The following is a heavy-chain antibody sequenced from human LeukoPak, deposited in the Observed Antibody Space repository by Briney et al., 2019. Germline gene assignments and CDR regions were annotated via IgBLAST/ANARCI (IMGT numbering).Heavy chain of an antibody. CDR2: IKQDESEI. CDR3: ATSTDYYDSSGPF. D-gene: IGHD3-22*01. Sequence: GGSLRLSCAASGFTFSNYWMSWVRQSPGKGLEWVAKIKQDESEIYYVDSVKGRFTISRDNAKNSLYLQMNSLRAEDTAVYYCATSTDYYDSSGPFWGQGTLVTVSS. CDR1: GFTFSNYW. V-gene: IGHV3-7*01. J-gene: IGHJ4*02.